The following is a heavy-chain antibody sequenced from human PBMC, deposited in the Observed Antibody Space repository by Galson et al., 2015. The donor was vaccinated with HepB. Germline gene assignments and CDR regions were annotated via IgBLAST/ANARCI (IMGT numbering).Heavy chain of an antibody. D-gene: IGHD6-13*01. CDR3: AKSWQLVGH. CDR1: GFTFSSYG. J-gene: IGHJ4*02. CDR2: ISYDGSNK. Sequence: SLRLSCAASGFTFSSYGMHWVRQAPGKGLEWVAVISYDGSNKYYADSVKGRFTISRDNSKNTLYLQMNSLRAEDTAVYYCAKSWQLVGHWGQGTLVTVSS. V-gene: IGHV3-30*18.